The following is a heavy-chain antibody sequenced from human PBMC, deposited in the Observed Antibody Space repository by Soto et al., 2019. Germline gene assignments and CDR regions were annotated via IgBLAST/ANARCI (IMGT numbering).Heavy chain of an antibody. V-gene: IGHV4-34*01. CDR2: INHSGST. Sequence: QVQLQQWGAGLLKPSETLSLTCAVYGGSFSGYYWSWIRQPPGKGLEWIGEINHSGSTNYNPSLQSRVTISVDTSKNQFSLKLSSVTAAATAVYYCAREEAAAVWEWFDPWGQGTLVTVSS. CDR3: AREEAAAVWEWFDP. J-gene: IGHJ5*02. CDR1: GGSFSGYY. D-gene: IGHD6-13*01.